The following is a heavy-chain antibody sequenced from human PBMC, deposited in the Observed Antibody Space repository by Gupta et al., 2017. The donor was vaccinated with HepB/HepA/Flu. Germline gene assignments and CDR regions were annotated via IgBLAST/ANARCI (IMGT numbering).Heavy chain of an antibody. V-gene: IGHV4-59*01. CDR2: IYYSGST. J-gene: IGHJ5*02. Sequence: QVQLQESGPGLVKPSETLSLTCTVSGGSISSYYWSWIRQPPGKGLEWIGYIYYSGSTNYNPSLKSRVTISVDTSKNQFSLKLSSVTAADTAVYYCAREVVVPAAMSHWFDPWGQGTLVTVSS. CDR1: GGSISSYY. D-gene: IGHD2-2*01. CDR3: AREVVVPAAMSHWFDP.